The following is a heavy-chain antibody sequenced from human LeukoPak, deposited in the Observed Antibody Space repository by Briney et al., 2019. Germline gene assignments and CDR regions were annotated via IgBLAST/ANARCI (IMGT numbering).Heavy chain of an antibody. V-gene: IGHV3-21*01. D-gene: IGHD3-10*01. CDR3: ARDGTSMVRGATHYYYGMDV. Sequence: GGSLRLSCAASGFTFSSYSMNWVRQAPGKGLEWVSSISSSSSYIYYADSLKGRFTISRDNAKNSLYLQMSSLTAEDTAVYYCARDGTSMVRGATHYYYGMDVWGQGTTVTVSS. CDR1: GFTFSSYS. J-gene: IGHJ6*02. CDR2: ISSSSSYI.